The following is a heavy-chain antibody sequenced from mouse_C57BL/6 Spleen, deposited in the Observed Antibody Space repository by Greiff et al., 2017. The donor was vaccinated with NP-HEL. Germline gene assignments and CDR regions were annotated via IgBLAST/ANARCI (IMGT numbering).Heavy chain of an antibody. CDR2: ISNGGGST. J-gene: IGHJ4*01. Sequence: EVQLVESGGGLVQPGGSLKLSCAASGFTFSDYYMYWVRQTPEKRLEWVAYISNGGGSTYYPDTVKGRFTISRDNAKNTLYLQMSRLKSEDTAMYYCARHDYDRAMDYWGQGTSVTVSS. CDR3: ARHDYDRAMDY. V-gene: IGHV5-12*01. CDR1: GFTFSDYY. D-gene: IGHD2-4*01.